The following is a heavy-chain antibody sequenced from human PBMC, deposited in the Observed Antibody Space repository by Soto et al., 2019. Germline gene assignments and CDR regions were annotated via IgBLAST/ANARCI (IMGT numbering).Heavy chain of an antibody. CDR1: GGSFSGYY. D-gene: IGHD3-3*01. J-gene: IGHJ6*02. Sequence: SETLSLTCAVYGGSFSGYYWSWIRQPPGKGLEWIGEINHSGSTNYNPSLKSRVTISVDTSKNQFSLKLSSVTAADTAVYYCARYITIFGVVIPGMDVWGQGTTVTAP. V-gene: IGHV4-34*01. CDR3: ARYITIFGVVIPGMDV. CDR2: INHSGST.